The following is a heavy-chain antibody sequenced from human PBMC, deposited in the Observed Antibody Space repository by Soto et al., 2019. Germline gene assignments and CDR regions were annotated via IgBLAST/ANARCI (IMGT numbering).Heavy chain of an antibody. CDR3: ARVRATFYIKSPYYYYGMDV. V-gene: IGHV1-69*01. J-gene: IGHJ6*02. Sequence: QVQLVQSGAEVQKPGSSVKVSCKASGGTFSSYAISWVRQAPGQGLEWMGGIIPIFGTANYAQKFQGRVTITAAESTSTAYRGMSSLRAEDTAVYYCARVRATFYIKSPYYYYGMDVWGRGTTVTVSS. CDR1: GGTFSSYA. CDR2: IIPIFGTA. D-gene: IGHD4-4*01.